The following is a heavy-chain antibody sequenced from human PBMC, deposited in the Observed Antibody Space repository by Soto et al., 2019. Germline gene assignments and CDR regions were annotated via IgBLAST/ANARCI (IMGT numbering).Heavy chain of an antibody. D-gene: IGHD3-16*01. CDR1: GYTFTSYG. CDR3: ARVGLEDGGLDAFDI. CDR2: ISAYNGNT. Sequence: ASVKVSCKASGYTFTSYGISWVRQAPGQGLEWMGWISAYNGNTNYAQKLQGRVTMTTDTSTGTAYMELRSLRSDDTAVYYCARVGLEDGGLDAFDIWGQGTMVTVSS. J-gene: IGHJ3*02. V-gene: IGHV1-18*01.